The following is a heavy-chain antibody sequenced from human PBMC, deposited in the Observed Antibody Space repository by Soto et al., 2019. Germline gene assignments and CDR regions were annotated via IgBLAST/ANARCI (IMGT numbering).Heavy chain of an antibody. V-gene: IGHV3-23*01. D-gene: IGHD5-12*01. J-gene: IGHJ4*02. CDR3: ARDHHSRDGYNYVGDTGY. CDR2: ISGSGSST. CDR1: GFTFSSYA. Sequence: GGSLRLSCAASGFTFSSYAMSCVRQAPGKGLEWVSAISGSGSSTYYADSVKGRFTISRDNSKNTLYLQMNSLRAEDTDVYYCARDHHSRDGYNYVGDTGYWGEGSLV.